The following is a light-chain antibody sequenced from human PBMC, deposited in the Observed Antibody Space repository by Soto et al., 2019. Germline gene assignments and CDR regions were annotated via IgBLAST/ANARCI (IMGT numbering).Light chain of an antibody. CDR2: EVS. CDR3: SSYTSTNTWV. V-gene: IGLV2-14*01. J-gene: IGLJ3*02. CDR1: SSDVGGRNY. Sequence: QSALTQPASVSGSRGQSITISCTGTSSDVGGRNYVSWYQQHPGKAPKFMIFEVSNRPSGVSNRFSGSKSGNTASLTISGLQAEDEADYYCSSYTSTNTWVFGGGTKLTVL.